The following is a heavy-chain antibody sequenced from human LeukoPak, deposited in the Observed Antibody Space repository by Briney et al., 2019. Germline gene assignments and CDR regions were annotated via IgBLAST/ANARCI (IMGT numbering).Heavy chain of an antibody. V-gene: IGHV4-39*01. Sequence: SETLSLTCTVSGGSISSSSYYWGWIRQPPGKGLEWIGSIYYSGSTYYNPSLKSRVTISVDTSKNQFSLKLSSVTAADTAVYYCARLTYSGSYWDYYYYMDVWGKGTTVTISS. D-gene: IGHD1-26*01. CDR1: GGSISSSSYY. J-gene: IGHJ6*03. CDR2: IYYSGST. CDR3: ARLTYSGSYWDYYYYMDV.